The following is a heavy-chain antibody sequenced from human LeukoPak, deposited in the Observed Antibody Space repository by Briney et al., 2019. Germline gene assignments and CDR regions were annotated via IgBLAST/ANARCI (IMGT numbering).Heavy chain of an antibody. V-gene: IGHV4-4*07. CDR2: IYATGST. Sequence: SETLSLTCTVSGGSISSYYWSWIRQPAGKGLEWIGRIYATGSTYYNPSPKSRVTISVDTSKNQFSLKLSSVTAADTAVYYCARREGGSGRVYWGQGTLVTVSS. CDR1: GGSISSYY. CDR3: ARREGGSGRVY. D-gene: IGHD3-10*01. J-gene: IGHJ4*02.